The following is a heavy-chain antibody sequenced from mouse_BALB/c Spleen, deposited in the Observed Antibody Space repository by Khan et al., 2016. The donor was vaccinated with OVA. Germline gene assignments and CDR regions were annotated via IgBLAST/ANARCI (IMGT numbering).Heavy chain of an antibody. J-gene: IGHJ1*01. CDR3: ARYYGNYGWYFDV. V-gene: IGHV2-9*02. CDR2: IWTGGST. Sequence: VQLQESGPGLVAPSQSLSITCTVSGFSLISYGVHWVRQPPGKGLEWLGVIWTGGSTNYNSALMSRLSISKDNSKSQVFLKMNSLQTDDTAMYYCARYYGNYGWYFDVWGAGTTVTVSS. CDR1: GFSLISYG. D-gene: IGHD2-1*01.